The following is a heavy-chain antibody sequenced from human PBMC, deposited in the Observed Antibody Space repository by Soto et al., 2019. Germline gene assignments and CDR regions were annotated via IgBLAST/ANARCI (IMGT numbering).Heavy chain of an antibody. CDR1: GFTFSSYA. V-gene: IGHV3-30-3*01. D-gene: IGHD6-13*01. J-gene: IGHJ4*02. Sequence: QTGGSLRLSCAASGFTFSSYAMHWVRQAPGKGLEWVAVISYDGSNKYYADSVKGRFTISRDNSKNTLYLQMNSLRAEDTAVYYCARALGLPIPIAAAGTPDYWGQGTLVTVSS. CDR3: ARALGLPIPIAAAGTPDY. CDR2: ISYDGSNK.